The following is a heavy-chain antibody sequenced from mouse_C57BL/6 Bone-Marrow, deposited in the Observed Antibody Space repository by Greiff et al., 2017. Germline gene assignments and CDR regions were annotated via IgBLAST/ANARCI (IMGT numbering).Heavy chain of an antibody. CDR2: IYPRSGNT. V-gene: IGHV1-81*01. Sequence: VQLVESGAELARPGASVKLSCKASGYTFTSYGISWVKQRTGQGLEWIGEIYPRSGNTYYNEKFKGKDTLTADKSSSTAYMELRSLTSEDSAVYFCARSDLYRFADWGQGTLVTVSA. CDR1: GYTFTSYG. J-gene: IGHJ3*01. CDR3: ARSDLYRFAD.